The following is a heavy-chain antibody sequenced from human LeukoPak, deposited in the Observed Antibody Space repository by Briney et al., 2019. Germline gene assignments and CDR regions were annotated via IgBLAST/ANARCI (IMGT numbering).Heavy chain of an antibody. J-gene: IGHJ4*02. CDR3: ARVRCSGGSCYTGFDY. D-gene: IGHD2-15*01. V-gene: IGHV1-2*02. Sequence: ASVKVSCKASGYTFTGYYMHWVRQAPGQGLEGMGWINPNSGGTNYAPKFQGRVTMTRDTSISTAYMELSRLRSDDTAVYYCARVRCSGGSCYTGFDYWGQGTQVTVSS. CDR1: GYTFTGYY. CDR2: INPNSGGT.